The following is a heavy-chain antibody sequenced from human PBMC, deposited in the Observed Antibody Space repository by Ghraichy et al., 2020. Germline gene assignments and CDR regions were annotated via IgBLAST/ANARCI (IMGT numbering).Heavy chain of an antibody. CDR3: AKVSTYYYDSSGFPKS. CDR1: GFTFSSYA. Sequence: GGSLRLSCAASGFTFSSYAMSWVRQAPGKGLEWVSAISGSGGSTYYADSVKGRFTISRDNSKNTLYLQMNSLRAEDTAVYYCAKVSTYYYDSSGFPKSWGQGTLVTVSS. CDR2: ISGSGGST. J-gene: IGHJ5*02. V-gene: IGHV3-23*01. D-gene: IGHD3-22*01.